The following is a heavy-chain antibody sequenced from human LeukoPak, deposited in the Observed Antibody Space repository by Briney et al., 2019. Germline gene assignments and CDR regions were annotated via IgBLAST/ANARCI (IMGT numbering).Heavy chain of an antibody. D-gene: IGHD3-16*02. V-gene: IGHV3-30*18. CDR2: ISYDGSNK. Sequence: GGSLRLSCAASGFTFSSYGMHRVRQAPGKGLEWVAVISYDGSNKYYADSVKGRFTISRDNSKNTLYLQMNSLRAEDTAVYYCAKEGVYDYVWGSYRGYFDYWGQGTLVTVSS. CDR3: AKEGVYDYVWGSYRGYFDY. J-gene: IGHJ4*02. CDR1: GFTFSSYG.